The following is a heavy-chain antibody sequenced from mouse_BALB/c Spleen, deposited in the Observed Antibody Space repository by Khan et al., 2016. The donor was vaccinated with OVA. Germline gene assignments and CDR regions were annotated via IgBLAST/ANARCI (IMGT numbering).Heavy chain of an antibody. V-gene: IGHV3-2*02. CDR2: ISYSGVT. Sequence: EVKLQESGPGLAKPSQSLSLTCTVTGYSITSGYAWNWIRQFPGNKLEWMGYISYSGVTSYTPSLKSRISITRDTSTNQFFLQLTSLTTEDTATYYCARGNYYGYYFDYWGQGTTLTVS. CDR3: ARGNYYGYYFDY. J-gene: IGHJ2*01. D-gene: IGHD1-1*01. CDR1: GYSITSGYA.